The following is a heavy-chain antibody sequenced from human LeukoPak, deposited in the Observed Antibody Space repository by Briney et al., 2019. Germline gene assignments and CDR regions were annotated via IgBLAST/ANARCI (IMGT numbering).Heavy chain of an antibody. J-gene: IGHJ4*02. Sequence: ASVKLSCKASGYTFTGYYMRWVRQAPGQGLEWMGRINPNSGGTNYAQKFQGRVTMTRDTSISTAYMELSRLRSDDTAVYYCARDPPQAMVRGGGYDYWGQGTLVTVSS. D-gene: IGHD3-10*01. CDR2: INPNSGGT. CDR3: ARDPPQAMVRGGGYDY. V-gene: IGHV1-2*06. CDR1: GYTFTGYY.